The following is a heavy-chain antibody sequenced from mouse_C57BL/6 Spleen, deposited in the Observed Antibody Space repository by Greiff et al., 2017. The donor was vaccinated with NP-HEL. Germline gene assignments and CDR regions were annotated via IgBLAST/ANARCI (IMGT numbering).Heavy chain of an antibody. V-gene: IGHV8-8*01. CDR2: IWWDDDK. CDR1: GFSLSTFGMG. D-gene: IGHD2-4*01. J-gene: IGHJ1*03. Sequence: QVTLKESGPGILQPSQTLSLTCSFSGFSLSTFGMGVGWIRQPSGKGLEWLAHIWWDDDKYYNPALKSRLTISKDTSKNQVFLKIANVDTADTATYYCARMLYDYDGWYFDVWGTGTTVTVSS. CDR3: ARMLYDYDGWYFDV.